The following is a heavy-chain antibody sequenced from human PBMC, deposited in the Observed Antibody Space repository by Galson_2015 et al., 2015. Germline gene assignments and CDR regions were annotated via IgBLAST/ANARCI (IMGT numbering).Heavy chain of an antibody. Sequence: SLRLSCAASGFTFSSYAMHWVRQAPGKGLEWVAVISYDGSNKYYADSVKGRFTISRDNSKNTLYLQMNSLRAEDTAVYYCASWKVRGVIPFDYWGQGTLVTVSS. CDR3: ASWKVRGVIPFDY. CDR1: GFTFSSYA. V-gene: IGHV3-30-3*01. D-gene: IGHD3-10*01. CDR2: ISYDGSNK. J-gene: IGHJ4*02.